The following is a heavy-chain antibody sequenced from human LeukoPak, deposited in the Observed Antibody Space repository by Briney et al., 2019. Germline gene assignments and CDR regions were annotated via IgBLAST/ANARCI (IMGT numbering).Heavy chain of an antibody. CDR3: ARGRVVVVAATSYGMDV. J-gene: IGHJ6*02. Sequence: SQTLSLTCTVSGGSISSGGYYWSWIRQHPGKGLEWFGYIYYSGSTYYNPSLKSRVTISVDTSKNQFSLKLSSVTAADTAVYYCARGRVVVVAATSYGMDVWGQGTTVTVSS. CDR2: IYYSGST. V-gene: IGHV4-31*03. CDR1: GGSISSGGYY. D-gene: IGHD2-15*01.